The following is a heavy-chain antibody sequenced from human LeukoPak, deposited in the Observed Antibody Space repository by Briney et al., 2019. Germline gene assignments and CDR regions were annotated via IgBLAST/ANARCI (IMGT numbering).Heavy chain of an antibody. Sequence: SVKVSCKASGGTFSSYAISWVRQAPGQGLEWMGGIIPIFGTANYAQKLQGRVTMTTDTSTSTAYMELRSLRSDDTALYYCARDRGRQKWFQGFDPWGQGTLVTVSS. D-gene: IGHD3-22*01. CDR3: ARDRGRQKWFQGFDP. CDR1: GGTFSSYA. V-gene: IGHV1-69*05. J-gene: IGHJ5*02. CDR2: IIPIFGTA.